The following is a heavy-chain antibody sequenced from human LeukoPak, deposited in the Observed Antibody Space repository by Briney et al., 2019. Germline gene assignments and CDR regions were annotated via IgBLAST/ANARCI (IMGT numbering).Heavy chain of an antibody. J-gene: IGHJ5*02. V-gene: IGHV4-34*01. CDR2: INHSGST. Sequence: SETLSLTCAVYGGSLSGYYWSWIRQPPGKGLEWIGEINHSGSTNYNPSLKSRVTISVVTISVDTSKNQFSLKLSSVTAADTAVYYCARGRSSGSWGQGTLVTVSS. D-gene: IGHD6-19*01. CDR1: GGSLSGYY. CDR3: ARGRSSGS.